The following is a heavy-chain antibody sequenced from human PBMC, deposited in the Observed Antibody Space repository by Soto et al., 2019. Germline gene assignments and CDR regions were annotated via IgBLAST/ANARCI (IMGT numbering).Heavy chain of an antibody. CDR2: INAGNGNT. D-gene: IGHD3-9*01. V-gene: IGHV1-3*01. CDR3: AMAFYYSDILTGYSPYYFDY. J-gene: IGHJ4*02. CDR1: GYTFTSYA. Sequence: ASVKVSCKASGYTFTSYAMHWVRQAPGQRLEWMGWINAGNGNTKYSQKFQGRVTITRDTSASTAYMELSSLRSEDTAVYYCAMAFYYSDILTGYSPYYFDYWGQGTLVTVSS.